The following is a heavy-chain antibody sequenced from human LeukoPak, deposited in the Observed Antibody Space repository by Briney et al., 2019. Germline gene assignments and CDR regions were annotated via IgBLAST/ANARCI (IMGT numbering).Heavy chain of an antibody. CDR1: GGSFRGYY. J-gene: IGHJ4*02. V-gene: IGHV4-59*01. D-gene: IGHD3-3*01. Sequence: SETLSLTCAVYGGSFRGYYWSWIRQPPGKGLEWIGYIYYSGSTNYNPSLKSRVTISVDTSKNQFSLKLSSVTAADTAVYYCARGGIYDFWSGNKYYFDYWGQGTLVTVSS. CDR2: IYYSGST. CDR3: ARGGIYDFWSGNKYYFDY.